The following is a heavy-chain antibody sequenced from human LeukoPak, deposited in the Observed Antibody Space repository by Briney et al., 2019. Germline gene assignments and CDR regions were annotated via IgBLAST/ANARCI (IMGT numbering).Heavy chain of an antibody. V-gene: IGHV3-23*01. D-gene: IGHD1-1*01. J-gene: IGHJ4*02. CDR2: SGSGGRI. Sequence: SGSGGRIDYADSVKGPFTISRDNSKNTLSLQMNSLTAEDTAVYYCAKNPRLEGWIYFDSWGQGILVTVSS. CDR3: AKNPRLEGWIYFDS.